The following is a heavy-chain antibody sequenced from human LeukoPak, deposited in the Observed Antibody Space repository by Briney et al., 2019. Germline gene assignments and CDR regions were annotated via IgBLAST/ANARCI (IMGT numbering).Heavy chain of an antibody. D-gene: IGHD2-21*02. Sequence: SETLSLTCAVSGYSISSTYYWGWIRQPPGKGLEWIGSIYHSGSTHYNPSLKSRVTISVDTSQNQFSLKLTSVTAADTAVYYCARSTYCGGDCYSNYYYMDVWGDGTTVTVSS. J-gene: IGHJ6*03. V-gene: IGHV4-38-2*01. CDR1: GYSISSTYY. CDR2: IYHSGST. CDR3: ARSTYCGGDCYSNYYYMDV.